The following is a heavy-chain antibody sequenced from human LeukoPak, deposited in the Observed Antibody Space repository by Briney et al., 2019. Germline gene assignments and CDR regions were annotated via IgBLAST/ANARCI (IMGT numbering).Heavy chain of an antibody. V-gene: IGHV1-2*02. J-gene: IGHJ4*02. CDR2: INPNSGGT. CDR1: EYSFTCHY. CDR3: ARYHPDTADDY. D-gene: IGHD5-18*01. Sequence: ASVKVSCKASEYSFTCHYMHWVRQAPGQGLEWMGWINPNSGGTNYAQKFQGRVTMTRDTSISTAYMELSRLRSDDTAVYYCARYHPDTADDYWGQGTLVTVSS.